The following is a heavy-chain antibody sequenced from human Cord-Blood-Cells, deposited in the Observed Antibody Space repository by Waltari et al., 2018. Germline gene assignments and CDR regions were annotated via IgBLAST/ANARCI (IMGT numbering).Heavy chain of an antibody. V-gene: IGHV1-2*04. CDR3: ARGGVGIVGSTDAFDI. D-gene: IGHD1-26*01. CDR1: GYTFNGYY. Sequence: QVQLVQLEAEVKKPGASVKASCTASGYTFNGYYSHWVRLAHAQGLEWMGWINPNSGGTNYAQKFQGWVTMTRETSNSTAYMELSRLRSDDTAVYYCARGGVGIVGSTDAFDIWGQGTMVTVSS. J-gene: IGHJ3*02. CDR2: INPNSGGT.